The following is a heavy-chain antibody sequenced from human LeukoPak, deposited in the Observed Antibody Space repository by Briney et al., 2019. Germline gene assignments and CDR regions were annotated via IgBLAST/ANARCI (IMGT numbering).Heavy chain of an antibody. V-gene: IGHV4-59*01. Sequence: SETLSLTCTVSGGSISSYYWSWIRQPPGKGLEWIGYIYYSGSTNYNPSLKSQVTISVDTSKNQFSLKLSSVTAADTAVYYCARGFYGSGSLTYYYYGMDVWGQGTTVTVSS. D-gene: IGHD3-10*01. CDR2: IYYSGST. J-gene: IGHJ6*02. CDR1: GGSISSYY. CDR3: ARGFYGSGSLTYYYYGMDV.